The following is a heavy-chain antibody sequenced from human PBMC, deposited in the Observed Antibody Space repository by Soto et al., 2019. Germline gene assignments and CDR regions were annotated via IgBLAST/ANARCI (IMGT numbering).Heavy chain of an antibody. CDR2: ISVYNGNT. D-gene: IGHD6-13*01. CDR1: GYTFTSYG. CDR3: ARDVASAGTTWFDT. Sequence: ASVKVSCTASGYTFTSYGISWVRQAPGQGLEWMGWISVYNGNTNYAQKLQGRVTMTTDTSTSTVYMEVRSLRSDDTAVYYCARDVASAGTTWFDTRGQGTLVTVSS. J-gene: IGHJ5*02. V-gene: IGHV1-18*01.